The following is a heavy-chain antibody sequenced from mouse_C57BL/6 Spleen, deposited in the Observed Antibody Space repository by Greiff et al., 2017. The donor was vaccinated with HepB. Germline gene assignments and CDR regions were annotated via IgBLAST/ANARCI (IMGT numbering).Heavy chain of an antibody. CDR1: GYTFTSYW. Sequence: QVQLQQSGAELAKPGASVKLSCKASGYTFTSYWMHWVKQRPGQGLEWIGYINPSSGYTKYNQKFEDKATLTADKSSNTAFMQLSSQTSEDSAVYYGARVDCDGVDYWGQGTTLTVSS. J-gene: IGHJ2*01. V-gene: IGHV1-7*01. CDR2: INPSSGYT. D-gene: IGHD2-4*01. CDR3: ARVDCDGVDY.